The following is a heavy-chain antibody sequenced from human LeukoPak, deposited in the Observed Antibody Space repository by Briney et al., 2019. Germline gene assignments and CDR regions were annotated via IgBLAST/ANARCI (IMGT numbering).Heavy chain of an antibody. CDR1: GGSYSDYY. CDR2: INHSGST. D-gene: IGHD3/OR15-3a*01. Sequence: PSETLSLTCGVYGGSYSDYYWSWIRQPPGKGLEWIGEINHSGSTNYNPSLKSRVTISVDTSKNQFSLKLSSVTAADTAVYYCARQTGSGLFILPGGQGTLVTVSS. J-gene: IGHJ4*02. V-gene: IGHV4-34*01. CDR3: ARQTGSGLFILP.